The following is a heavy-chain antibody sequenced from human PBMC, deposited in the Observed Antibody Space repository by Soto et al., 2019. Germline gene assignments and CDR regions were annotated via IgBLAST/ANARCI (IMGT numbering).Heavy chain of an antibody. D-gene: IGHD3-22*01. Sequence: EVQLVESGGGLVQPGRSLRLSCAASGFTFDDYAMHWVRQAPGKGLEWVSGISWNSGSIGYADSVKGRFTISRDNAKNSLYLQMNSLRAEDTAVYYCATDDSSVLEYFDYWGQGILVTVSS. J-gene: IGHJ4*02. CDR1: GFTFDDYA. V-gene: IGHV3-9*01. CDR3: ATDDSSVLEYFDY. CDR2: ISWNSGSI.